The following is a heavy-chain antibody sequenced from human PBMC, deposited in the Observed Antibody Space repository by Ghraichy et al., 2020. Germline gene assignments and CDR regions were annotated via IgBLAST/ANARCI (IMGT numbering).Heavy chain of an antibody. CDR2: IYDSGST. CDR3: AGDHYDGSGYYYFDY. Sequence: SETLSLTCTVSGDSISTYYWSWIRQPPGKGLEWIGYIYDSGSTKYNPSLKSRVTISVDTSKSQFSLRLTSVTAADTAVYYCAGDHYDGSGYYYFDYWGQGTLVTVSS. J-gene: IGHJ4*02. D-gene: IGHD3-22*01. CDR1: GDSISTYY. V-gene: IGHV4-59*01.